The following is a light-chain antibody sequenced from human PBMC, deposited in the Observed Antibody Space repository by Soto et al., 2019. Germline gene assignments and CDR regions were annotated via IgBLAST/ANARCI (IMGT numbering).Light chain of an antibody. V-gene: IGKV1-5*03. CDR2: MAS. Sequence: ILITHSPSSLSASTSYRVTITCRASQSISSSLAWYQQKPGKAPKLLIYMASSLESGVPSRFSGSGSGTEFTLTITSLQPDDFATYYCQQYNSYSRTFGQGTKVDIK. J-gene: IGKJ1*01. CDR3: QQYNSYSRT. CDR1: QSISSS.